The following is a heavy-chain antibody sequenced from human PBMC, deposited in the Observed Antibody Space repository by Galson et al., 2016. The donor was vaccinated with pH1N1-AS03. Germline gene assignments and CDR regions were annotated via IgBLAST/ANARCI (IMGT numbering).Heavy chain of an antibody. Sequence: SLRLSCAASGFTFSSFGLHWVRQAPGKGLDWVAHISPDGSKIYYADSVRGRFTISRGNFKSTLYLQLNSLRGEDTAVYYCTTHLKANPATAGFFDFWGQGILVTVSS. CDR1: GFTFSSFG. CDR3: TTHLKANPATAGFFDF. V-gene: IGHV3-30*03. J-gene: IGHJ4*02. CDR2: ISPDGSKI.